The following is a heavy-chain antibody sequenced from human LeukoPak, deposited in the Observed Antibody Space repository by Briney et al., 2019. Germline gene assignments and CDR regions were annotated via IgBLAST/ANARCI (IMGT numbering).Heavy chain of an antibody. J-gene: IGHJ4*02. CDR3: ARDSSSWNNFDH. D-gene: IGHD6-13*01. V-gene: IGHV4-34*01. Sequence: PSETLSLTCAVSGGSLSGYYWSWIRQPPGKGLEWIGEITHSGSTNYNPSLKSRVTISVDTSKNQASLRLSSVTAADTAVYYCARDSSSWNNFDHWGQGTLVTVSS. CDR2: ITHSGST. CDR1: GGSLSGYY.